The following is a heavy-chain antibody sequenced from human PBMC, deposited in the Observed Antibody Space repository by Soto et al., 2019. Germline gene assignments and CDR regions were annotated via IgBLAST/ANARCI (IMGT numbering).Heavy chain of an antibody. V-gene: IGHV6-1*01. CDR3: ARGAVADYRQVFDS. D-gene: IGHD6-19*01. CDR2: TYYRSKWYK. CDR1: GDNVSSNSAA. J-gene: IGHJ4*02. Sequence: PSQTLSLTCAISGDNVSSNSAAWNWIRQSPSRGLEWLGRTYYRSKWYKDYDLSVKSRITINVDTSKNQISLQLNSVTPEDTAVYYCARGAVADYRQVFDSWGQGTLVTVSS.